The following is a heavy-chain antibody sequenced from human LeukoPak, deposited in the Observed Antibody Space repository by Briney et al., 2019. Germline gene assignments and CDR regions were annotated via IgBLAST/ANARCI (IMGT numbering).Heavy chain of an antibody. CDR2: IFYSGST. Sequence: SETLSLTCTVSGGSISTYYWNWIRQPPGKGLEWIGDIFYSGSTNNNPSLKSRLTMSVDTSNNQFSLEMRSVTAADSAVYFCARAHSYSGFAEADYWGQGTLVTVSS. D-gene: IGHD5-12*01. CDR1: GGSISTYY. V-gene: IGHV4-59*08. J-gene: IGHJ4*02. CDR3: ARAHSYSGFAEADY.